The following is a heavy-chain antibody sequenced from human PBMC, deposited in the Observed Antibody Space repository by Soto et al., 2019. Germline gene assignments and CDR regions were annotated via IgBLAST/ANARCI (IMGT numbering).Heavy chain of an antibody. CDR2: IYPGDSDT. J-gene: IGHJ3*02. Sequence: GESLKISCKGSGYSFTSYWIGWVRQMPGKGLEWMGIIYPGDSDTRYSPSFQGQVTISADKSISTAYLQWSSLKASDTDMYSCAREGRETRDAFDIWGQGTMVTVSS. CDR3: AREGRETRDAFDI. V-gene: IGHV5-51*01. CDR1: GYSFTSYW.